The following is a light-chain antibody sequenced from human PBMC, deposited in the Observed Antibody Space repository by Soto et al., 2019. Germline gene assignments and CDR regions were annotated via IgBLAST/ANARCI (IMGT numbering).Light chain of an antibody. V-gene: IGKV3-20*01. CDR2: DAS. CDR3: QEHASI. Sequence: VVSQSPCTLSLSPGERSTLSCRANQNLGDGRLAWYQQKPGQPPTLLIYDASTRATGIPDRFSGSGSGTDFTLTISRLEPEDFAVYYCQEHASIFGQGTRLEIK. CDR1: QNLGDGR. J-gene: IGKJ5*01.